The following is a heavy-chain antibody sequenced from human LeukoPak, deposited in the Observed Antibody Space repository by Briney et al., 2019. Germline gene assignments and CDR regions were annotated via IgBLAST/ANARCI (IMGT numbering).Heavy chain of an antibody. Sequence: GGSLRLSCAACGFTFSSYAMSWVRQAPGKGLEWVSAISGSGGSTYYADSVKGRFTISRDNAKNSLYLQMNSLRAEDTAVYYCARDPNLYDILTGIFDYWGQGTLVTVSS. CDR1: GFTFSSYA. CDR2: ISGSGGST. J-gene: IGHJ4*02. V-gene: IGHV3-23*01. D-gene: IGHD3-9*01. CDR3: ARDPNLYDILTGIFDY.